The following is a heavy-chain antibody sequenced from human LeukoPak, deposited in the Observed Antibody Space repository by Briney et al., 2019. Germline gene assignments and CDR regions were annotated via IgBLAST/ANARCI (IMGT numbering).Heavy chain of an antibody. J-gene: IGHJ3*02. CDR3: ATELRVPAWGAFDI. CDR1: GYTLTELS. V-gene: IGHV1-24*01. Sequence: ASVKVSCKVSGYTLTELSMHWVRQAPGKGLEWMGGFDPEDGETIYAQKFQSRVTMTEDTSTDTAYMELSSLRSEDTAVYYCATELRVPAWGAFDIWGQGTMVTVSS. CDR2: FDPEDGET. D-gene: IGHD2-2*01.